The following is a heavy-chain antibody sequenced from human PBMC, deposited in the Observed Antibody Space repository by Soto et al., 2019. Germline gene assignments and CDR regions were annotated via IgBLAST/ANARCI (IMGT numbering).Heavy chain of an antibody. V-gene: IGHV3-30*18. CDR1: GFTFSSYG. CDR3: AKDKYYGSGSYYKGGLNWFDP. J-gene: IGHJ5*02. Sequence: GGSLRLSCAASGFTFSSYGMHWVRQAPGKGLEWVAVISYDGSNKYYADSVKGRFTISRDNSKNTLYLQMNSLRAEDTAVYYCAKDKYYGSGSYYKGGLNWFDPWGQGTLVTVSS. CDR2: ISYDGSNK. D-gene: IGHD3-10*01.